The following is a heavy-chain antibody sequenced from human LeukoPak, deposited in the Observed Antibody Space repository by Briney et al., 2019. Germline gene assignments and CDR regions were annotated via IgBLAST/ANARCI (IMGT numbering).Heavy chain of an antibody. Sequence: SGGSLRLSCAASGFTFSSYSMNWVRQAPGKGLEWVSYISSSSSTIYYADSVKGRFTISRDNAKNSLYLQMNSLRAEDTAVYYCARAAEDAFDIWGQGTTVTVSS. CDR3: ARAAEDAFDI. CDR1: GFTFSSYS. V-gene: IGHV3-48*01. CDR2: ISSSSSTI. J-gene: IGHJ3*02.